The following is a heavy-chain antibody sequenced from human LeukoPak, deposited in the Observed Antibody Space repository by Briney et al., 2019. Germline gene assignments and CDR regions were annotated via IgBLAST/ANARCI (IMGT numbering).Heavy chain of an antibody. J-gene: IGHJ4*02. CDR3: ARVNIVTTTFDH. V-gene: IGHV3-53*01. CDR1: GFIVSSNY. CDR2: IYSGGSA. D-gene: IGHD5-12*01. Sequence: GGSLRLSCAASGFIVSSNYISWVRQAPGKGLAWISVIYSGGSAYYADSVKGRFTVSRDISKNTLYFQMNSLKVEDTAVYYCARVNIVTTTFDHWGQGTLVTVSS.